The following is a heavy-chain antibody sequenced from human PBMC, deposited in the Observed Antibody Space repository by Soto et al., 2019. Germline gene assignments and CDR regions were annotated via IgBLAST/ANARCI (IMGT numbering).Heavy chain of an antibody. V-gene: IGHV3-23*01. CDR1: GFTFSSYA. CDR3: ARRYKRNPYGAFDI. CDR2: ISGGRDST. Sequence: EVQLLESGGDLVQPGGSLRLSCAASGFTFSSYAMSWVRQAPGKGLQWVSAISGGRDSTYYADSVKGRFTISRDNSKNTLYLQMNSLRAEDTALYYCARRYKRNPYGAFDIWGQGTMVTVS. D-gene: IGHD1-20*01. J-gene: IGHJ3*02.